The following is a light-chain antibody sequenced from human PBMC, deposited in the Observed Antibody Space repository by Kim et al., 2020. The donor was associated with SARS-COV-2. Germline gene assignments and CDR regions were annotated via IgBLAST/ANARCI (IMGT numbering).Light chain of an antibody. CDR3: QQYKGYPRT. CDR1: QDINHY. Sequence: SASVGDTVTITCRASQDINHYLAWFQQKPGKAPKSLIYGTSNLRGGVPSKFSGSGSATDFTLTISSLQPEDFATYYCQQYKGYPRTFGGGTKLEIK. J-gene: IGKJ4*01. CDR2: GTS. V-gene: IGKV1-16*02.